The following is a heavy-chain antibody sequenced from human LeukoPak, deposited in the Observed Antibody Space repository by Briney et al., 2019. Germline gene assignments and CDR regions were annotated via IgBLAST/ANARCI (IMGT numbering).Heavy chain of an antibody. J-gene: IGHJ4*02. Sequence: GGSLRLSCAASGFTFSSYWMSWVRQAPGKGLEWVANIKQDGSEKYYVDSVKGRFTISRDNAKNSLYLQMNSLRAEDTAVYYCARVKSRLYQLPLYYWGQGTPVSVSS. CDR1: GFTFSSYW. CDR2: IKQDGSEK. D-gene: IGHD2-2*01. V-gene: IGHV3-7*01. CDR3: ARVKSRLYQLPLYY.